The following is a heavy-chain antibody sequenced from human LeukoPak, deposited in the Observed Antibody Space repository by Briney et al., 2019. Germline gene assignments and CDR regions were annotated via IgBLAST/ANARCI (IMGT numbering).Heavy chain of an antibody. CDR2: INPNSGGT. V-gene: IGHV1-2*02. J-gene: IGHJ4*02. CDR1: GYTFTGYY. Sequence: GASVKVSCKASGYTFTGYYMHWVRQAPGQGLEWMGWINPNSGGTNYAQKFQGRVTMTRDTSISTAYRELSRLRSDDTAVYYCARSGPGGSSGSHYGAYWGQGTLVTVSS. D-gene: IGHD1-26*01. CDR3: ARSGPGGSSGSHYGAY.